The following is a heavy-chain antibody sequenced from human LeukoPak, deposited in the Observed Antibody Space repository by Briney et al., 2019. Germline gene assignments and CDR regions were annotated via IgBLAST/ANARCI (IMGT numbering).Heavy chain of an antibody. CDR1: GFTFSSYA. J-gene: IGHJ4*02. CDR2: ISGSGGST. Sequence: GGSLGLSCAASGFTFSSYAMSWVREAPGTGLEWVSAISGSGGSTYYADSVKGRFTISRDNSKNTLYLQMNSLRAEDTAVDYCAKDQAPSPYYDILTGYDYWGQGTLVTVSS. CDR3: AKDQAPSPYYDILTGYDY. D-gene: IGHD3-9*01. V-gene: IGHV3-23*01.